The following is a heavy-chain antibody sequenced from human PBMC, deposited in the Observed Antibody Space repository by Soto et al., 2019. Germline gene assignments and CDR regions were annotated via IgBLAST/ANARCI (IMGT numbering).Heavy chain of an antibody. CDR3: ARGGTTPPYYYYGMDV. CDR2: IYSGGST. D-gene: IGHD3-16*01. J-gene: IGHJ6*02. CDR1: GFTVSSNY. Sequence: GGSLRLSCAASGFTVSSNYMSWVRQAPGKGLEWVSVIYSGGSTYYADSVKGRFTISRHKSKKTLYHQMNSLRAEDTAVYYGARGGTTPPYYYYGMDVWGQGTTVTVSS. V-gene: IGHV3-66*01.